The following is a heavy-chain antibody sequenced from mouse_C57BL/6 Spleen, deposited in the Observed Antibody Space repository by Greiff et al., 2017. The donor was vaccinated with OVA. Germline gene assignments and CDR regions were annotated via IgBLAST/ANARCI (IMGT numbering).Heavy chain of an antibody. CDR3: ARSDYYGSSYDYAMDY. CDR2: INPSSGYT. D-gene: IGHD1-1*01. Sequence: VQLQQSGAELAKPGASVKLSCKASGYTFTSYWMHWVNQRPGQGLEWIGYINPSSGYTKYNQKFKDKATLTADKSSSTAYRQLSSLTYEDSAVYYCARSDYYGSSYDYAMDYWGQGTSVTVSS. V-gene: IGHV1-7*01. CDR1: GYTFTSYW. J-gene: IGHJ4*01.